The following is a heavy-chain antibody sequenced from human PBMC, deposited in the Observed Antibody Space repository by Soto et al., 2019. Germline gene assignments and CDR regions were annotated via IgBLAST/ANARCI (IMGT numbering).Heavy chain of an antibody. CDR2: INGGNGNT. Sequence: ASVKVSCNASGYTFPNCAVHWLRQAPGQNLEWMGWINGGNGNTKYSQKFQGRVTITRDTSATTAYMELSSLKSEDTAVYYCASTRKGNSGYDYYFYGMDVWGQGTTVTVSS. D-gene: IGHD5-12*01. CDR1: GYTFPNCA. J-gene: IGHJ6*02. CDR3: ASTRKGNSGYDYYFYGMDV. V-gene: IGHV1-3*01.